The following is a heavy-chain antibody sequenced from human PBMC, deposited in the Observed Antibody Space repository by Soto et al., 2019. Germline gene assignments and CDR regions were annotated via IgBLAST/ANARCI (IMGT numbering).Heavy chain of an antibody. Sequence: QVQLVQSGAEVKKPGSSVKVSCKASGGTFSSYSINWVRQAPGQGLEWMGEIIPIFGTANYAQKFQGRVTITADEVTSTAYMELSRLRSEDTAVYYCARDGGRHSGGIDYWGQGTLVTVSS. CDR3: ARDGGRHSGGIDY. D-gene: IGHD1-26*01. CDR2: IIPIFGTA. J-gene: IGHJ4*02. CDR1: GGTFSSYS. V-gene: IGHV1-69*01.